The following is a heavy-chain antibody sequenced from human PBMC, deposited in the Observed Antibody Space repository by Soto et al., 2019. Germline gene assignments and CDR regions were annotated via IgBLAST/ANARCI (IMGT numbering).Heavy chain of an antibody. Sequence: QVHLVQSGAEVKKPGASVKVSCKTSGYTFTRYGISCVRQAAGQGLEWMGWISGYDGRTTFAQKVQDRVTMTTDTSTSPVYMALSSLSSYDTAVYYCARAGDGPYYYYVMDVWGQWTTVTVS. CDR2: ISGYDGRT. D-gene: IGHD2-21*02. V-gene: IGHV1-18*01. CDR3: ARAGDGPYYYYVMDV. CDR1: GYTFTRYG. J-gene: IGHJ6*02.